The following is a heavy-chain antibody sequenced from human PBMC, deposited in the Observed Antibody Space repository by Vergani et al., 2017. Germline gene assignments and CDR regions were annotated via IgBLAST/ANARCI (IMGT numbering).Heavy chain of an antibody. D-gene: IGHD3-10*01. Sequence: QVHLVQSGAEVKKPGSSVKVSCKASGGTFSSYAISWVRQAPGQGLEWMGGIIPIFGTANYAQKFQGRVTITADESTSTAYMERSSLRSEDTAVYYCARDLGRGSGSYPFDPWGQGTLVTVSS. CDR1: GGTFSSYA. V-gene: IGHV1-69*12. CDR3: ARDLGRGSGSYPFDP. J-gene: IGHJ5*02. CDR2: IIPIFGTA.